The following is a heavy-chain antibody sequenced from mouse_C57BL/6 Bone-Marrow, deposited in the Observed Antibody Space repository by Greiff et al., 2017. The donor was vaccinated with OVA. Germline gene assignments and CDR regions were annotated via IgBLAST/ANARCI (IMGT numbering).Heavy chain of an antibody. V-gene: IGHV1-69*01. D-gene: IGHD5-5*01. CDR1: GYTFTSYW. Sequence: QVQLQQPGAELVMPGASVKLSCKASGYTFTSYWMHWVKQRPGQGLEWIGEIDPSDSYTNYNQKFKGKSTLTVDKSSSTAYMQLSSLPSEDSAVYYWATLLPMDYWGQGTTLTVSS. J-gene: IGHJ2*01. CDR3: ATLLPMDY. CDR2: IDPSDSYT.